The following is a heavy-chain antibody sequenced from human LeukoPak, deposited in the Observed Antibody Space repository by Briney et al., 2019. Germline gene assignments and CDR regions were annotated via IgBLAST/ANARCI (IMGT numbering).Heavy chain of an antibody. CDR1: GGSFSGYY. V-gene: IGHV4-34*01. J-gene: IGHJ4*02. D-gene: IGHD2-15*01. Sequence: SETLSLTCAVYGGSFSGYYWSWIRQPPGKGLEWIGEINHSGSTNYNPSLKSRVTISVDTSKNQFSLKLSSVTAADTAVYYCARDQTPFYWGQGSLDTVSS. CDR3: ARDQTPFY. CDR2: INHSGST.